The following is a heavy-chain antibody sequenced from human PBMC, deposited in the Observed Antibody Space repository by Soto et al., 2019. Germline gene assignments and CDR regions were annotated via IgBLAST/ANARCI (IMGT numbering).Heavy chain of an antibody. CDR2: VYYTGTT. Sequence: ETLSLTCTVSGGSIDSYYWTWIRQPPGKGLEWIGYVYYTGTTTYSPSLKSRVTISVDTSMNQISLKLSSVTAADTAVYYCHARGPLPTAGNGEYYYYGLDVWGQGTTVTVSS. J-gene: IGHJ6*02. V-gene: IGHV4-59*12. CDR1: GGSIDSYY. CDR3: HARGPLPTAGNGEYYYYGLDV. D-gene: IGHD1-26*01.